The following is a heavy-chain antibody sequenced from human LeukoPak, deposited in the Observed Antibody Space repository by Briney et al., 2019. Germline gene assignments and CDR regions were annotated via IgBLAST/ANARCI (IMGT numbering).Heavy chain of an antibody. V-gene: IGHV3-11*01. D-gene: IGHD1-26*01. CDR2: ISSSGSTI. CDR3: AREERIVGAAFDY. Sequence: GGSLRLSCAASGFTFSDYYMSWIRQAPGEGLEWVSYISSSGSTIYYADSVKGRFTISRDNAKNSLYLQMNSLRAEDTAVYYCAREERIVGAAFDYWGQGTLVTVSS. J-gene: IGHJ4*02. CDR1: GFTFSDYY.